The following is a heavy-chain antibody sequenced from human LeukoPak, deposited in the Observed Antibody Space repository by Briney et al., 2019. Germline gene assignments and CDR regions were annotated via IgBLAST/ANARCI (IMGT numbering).Heavy chain of an antibody. J-gene: IGHJ4*02. CDR2: ISGSGGST. Sequence: GGSLRLSCAASGFTFSSYAMSWVRQAPGKGLEWVSAISGSGGSTYYVDSVKGRFTISRDNSKNTLYLQMNSLRAEDTAVYYCAKMGGYDLGPFDYWGQGTLVTVSS. CDR1: GFTFSSYA. CDR3: AKMGGYDLGPFDY. V-gene: IGHV3-23*01. D-gene: IGHD5-12*01.